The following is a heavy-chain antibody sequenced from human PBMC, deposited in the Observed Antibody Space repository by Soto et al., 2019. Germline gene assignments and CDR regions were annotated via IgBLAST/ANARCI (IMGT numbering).Heavy chain of an antibody. D-gene: IGHD2-2*01. J-gene: IGHJ6*03. V-gene: IGHV4-59*01. CDR3: ARDTCSSTSCYGPYYMDV. CDR1: GGSISSYY. CDR2: IYYSGST. Sequence: SETLSLTCTVSGGSISSYYWSWIRQPPGKGLEWIGYIYYSGSTNYNPSLKSRVTISVDTSKNQFSLKLSSVTAADTAVYYCARDTCSSTSCYGPYYMDVWGKGTTVTVSS.